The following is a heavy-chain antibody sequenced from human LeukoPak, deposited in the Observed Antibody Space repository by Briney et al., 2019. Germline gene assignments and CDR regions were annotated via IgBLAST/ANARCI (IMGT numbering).Heavy chain of an antibody. D-gene: IGHD3-10*01. V-gene: IGHV1-18*01. CDR1: GYTFTSYG. CDR3: AGATPDYYGSGSPY. Sequence: ASVKVSCKASGYTFTSYGISWVRQAPGQGLEWMGWISAYNGNTNYAQKLQGRVTMTTDTSTSTAYMELRSLRSDDTAVYYCAGATPDYYGSGSPYWGQGTLVTVSS. J-gene: IGHJ4*02. CDR2: ISAYNGNT.